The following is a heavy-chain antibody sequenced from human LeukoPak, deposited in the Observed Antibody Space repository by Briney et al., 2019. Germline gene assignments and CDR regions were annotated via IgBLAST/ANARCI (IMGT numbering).Heavy chain of an antibody. CDR1: GFIVSSYY. CDR3: ARDGP. CDR2: INQDGSEK. Sequence: GGSLRLSCAASGFIVSSYYMNWVRQAPGKGLEWVANINQDGSEKYYVDSVKGRFTISRDNAKNSLYLQMNSLRAEDTAVYYCARDGPWGQGTLVTVSS. J-gene: IGHJ5*02. V-gene: IGHV3-7*01.